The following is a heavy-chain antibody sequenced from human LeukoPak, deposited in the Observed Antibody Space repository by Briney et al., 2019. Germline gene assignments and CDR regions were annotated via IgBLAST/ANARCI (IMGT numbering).Heavy chain of an antibody. V-gene: IGHV4-61*02. CDR1: GGSISSGSYY. J-gene: IGHJ6*02. CDR3: ARGHYDYVWGSFLSLDV. D-gene: IGHD3-16*01. CDR2: IYTSGST. Sequence: SQTLSLTGTGSGGSISSGSYYWSWTGQPAGTGLEWIGRIYTSGSTKYNPSPKSRVTISVDTSKNPFALKLSSVTAAYTAVYYCARGHYDYVWGSFLSLDVWGQGTTVTVSS.